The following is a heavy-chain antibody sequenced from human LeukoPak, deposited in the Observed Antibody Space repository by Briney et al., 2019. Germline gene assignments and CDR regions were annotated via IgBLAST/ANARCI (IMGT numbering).Heavy chain of an antibody. CDR1: GYSFTSYW. D-gene: IGHD5-12*01. V-gene: IGHV5-51*01. CDR3: ARQGYSGYDLVTNFDY. Sequence: GESLKISCKGSGYSFTSYWIGWVRHMPGKGLEWMGIIYPGDSDTRYSPSFQGQVTISADKSISTAYLQWSSLKASDTAMYYCARQGYSGYDLVTNFDYWGQGTLVTVSS. CDR2: IYPGDSDT. J-gene: IGHJ4*02.